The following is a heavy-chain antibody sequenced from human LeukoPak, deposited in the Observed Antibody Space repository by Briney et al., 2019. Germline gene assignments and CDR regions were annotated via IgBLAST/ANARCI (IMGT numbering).Heavy chain of an antibody. V-gene: IGHV3-30*19. CDR2: ISYDGSNK. CDR1: GFTFSNYG. CDR3: ARVYSSGWYPLDAFDI. J-gene: IGHJ3*02. D-gene: IGHD6-19*01. Sequence: GGSLRLSCAASGFTFSNYGMHWVRQAPGKGLEWVAVISYDGSNKYYADSVKGRFTISRDNSKNTLYLQMNSLRAEDTAVYYCARVYSSGWYPLDAFDIWGQGTMVTVSS.